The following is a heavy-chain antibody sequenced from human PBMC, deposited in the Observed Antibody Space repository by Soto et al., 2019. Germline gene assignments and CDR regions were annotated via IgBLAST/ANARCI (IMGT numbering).Heavy chain of an antibody. CDR1: GYTFTSYD. CDR3: ARCYYYGSGMFDY. D-gene: IGHD3-10*01. V-gene: IGHV1-8*01. CDR2: MNPNSGNT. Sequence: QVQLVQSGAEVKKPGASVKVSCKASGYTFTSYDINWVRQATGQGLEWMGWMNPNSGNTGYAQKFQGRVTMSRSTSRSTAYMELSSLRSEDTAVYYWARCYYYGSGMFDYWGQGTLVTVSS. J-gene: IGHJ4*02.